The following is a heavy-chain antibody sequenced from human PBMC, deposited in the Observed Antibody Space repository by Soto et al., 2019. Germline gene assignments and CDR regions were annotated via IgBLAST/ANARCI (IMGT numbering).Heavy chain of an antibody. CDR2: INTRTGTT. V-gene: IGHV1-3*04. Sequence: QVQLVQSAAEVKRPGASVTVSCKASGYTFSKYAIHWVRQAPGQGLEWMGWINTRTGTTKYSHNFQGRVALTTDTSASSAFMEVSSLTSEDTAVYYCAFYGGIYLRGDFYYYGMDVWGQGTAVTVSS. CDR1: GYTFSKYA. J-gene: IGHJ6*02. D-gene: IGHD4-17*01. CDR3: AFYGGIYLRGDFYYYGMDV.